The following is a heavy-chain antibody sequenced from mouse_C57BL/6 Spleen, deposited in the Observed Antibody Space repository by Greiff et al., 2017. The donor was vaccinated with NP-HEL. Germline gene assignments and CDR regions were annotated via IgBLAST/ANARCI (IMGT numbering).Heavy chain of an antibody. D-gene: IGHD2-1*01. CDR1: GYTFTEYT. CDR2: FYPGSGSI. Sequence: VQLQQSGAELVKPGASVKLSCKASGYTFTEYTIHWVKQRSGQGLEWIGWFYPGSGSIKYNEKFKDKATLTADKSSSTDYMELSSLTSEDSAVYFCARHERGIYYGTDYAMDYWVQGTSVTVSS. CDR3: ARHERGIYYGTDYAMDY. V-gene: IGHV1-62-2*01. J-gene: IGHJ4*01.